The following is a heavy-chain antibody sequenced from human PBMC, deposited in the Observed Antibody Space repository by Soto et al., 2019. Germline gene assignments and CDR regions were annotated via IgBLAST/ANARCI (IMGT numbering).Heavy chain of an antibody. CDR2: IYYSGST. V-gene: IGHV4-31*03. CDR1: GGSISSGGYY. J-gene: IGHJ4*02. Sequence: SETLSLTCTVSGGSISSGGYYWSWIRQHPGKGLEWIGYIYYSGSTYYNPSLKSRVTISVDTSKNQFSLRLNSVTAADTALYYCARYYDFWTGLDYWGQGTLVTVSS. D-gene: IGHD3-3*01. CDR3: ARYYDFWTGLDY.